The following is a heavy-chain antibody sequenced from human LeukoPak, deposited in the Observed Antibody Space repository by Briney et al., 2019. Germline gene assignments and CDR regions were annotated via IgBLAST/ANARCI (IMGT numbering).Heavy chain of an antibody. J-gene: IGHJ5*02. CDR3: ARTSHYSSTSCYSSWFDP. D-gene: IGHD2-2*01. V-gene: IGHV1-18*01. CDR1: GYTFTSYG. CDR2: ISAYNGNT. Sequence: ASVKVSCKASGYTFTSYGISWVRQAPGQGLEWMGWISAYNGNTNYAQKLQSRVTMTTDTSTSTAYMELRSLRSDDTAVYYCARTSHYSSTSCYSSWFDPWGPGNPGHRLL.